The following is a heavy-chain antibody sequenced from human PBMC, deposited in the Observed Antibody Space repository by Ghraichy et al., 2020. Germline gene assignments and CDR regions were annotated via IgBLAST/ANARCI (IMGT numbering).Heavy chain of an antibody. V-gene: IGHV1-2*02. D-gene: IGHD6-19*01. J-gene: IGHJ4*02. CDR2: INPNSGGT. Sequence: ASVKVSCKASGYTFTGYFIHWVRQAPGQGLEWMGWINPNSGGTNYAQKFQGRVTMTRDTSISTAYMELSRLRSDDTAVYYCARGGVAVVYFDYWGQGTLVTVSS. CDR3: ARGGVAVVYFDY. CDR1: GYTFTGYF.